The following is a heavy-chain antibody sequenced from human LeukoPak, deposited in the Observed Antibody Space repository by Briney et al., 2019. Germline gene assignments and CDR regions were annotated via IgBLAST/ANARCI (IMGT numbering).Heavy chain of an antibody. CDR1: GFTFSTFS. Sequence: GGSLRLSCAASGFTFSTFSMNGVRQAPGKGLEWVSYISSTSSTVYYADSVKGRFTVSRDNAENSLYLQMNSLRDEDTAMFYCARVGDGYSVNYFDYWGQGTLVTVSS. CDR2: ISSTSSTV. D-gene: IGHD5-24*01. CDR3: ARVGDGYSVNYFDY. V-gene: IGHV3-48*02. J-gene: IGHJ4*02.